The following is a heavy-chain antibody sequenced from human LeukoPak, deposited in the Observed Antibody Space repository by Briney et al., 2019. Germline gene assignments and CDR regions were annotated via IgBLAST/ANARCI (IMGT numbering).Heavy chain of an antibody. V-gene: IGHV3-21*01. D-gene: IGHD2-15*01. CDR3: ARCSGGSYYHSDDY. Sequence: GRSLRLSCAASGFTFSTYSMNWVSQAPGKGLEWVSSISTSSSYIFYADSVKGRFTISRDNAKNSLYLQMNSLRAEDTAVYYCARCSGGSYYHSDDYWGQGTLVTVSS. CDR2: ISTSSSYI. J-gene: IGHJ4*02. CDR1: GFTFSTYS.